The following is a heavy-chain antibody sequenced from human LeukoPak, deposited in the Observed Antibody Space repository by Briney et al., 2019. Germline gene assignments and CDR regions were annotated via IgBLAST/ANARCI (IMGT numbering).Heavy chain of an antibody. J-gene: IGHJ3*01. Sequence: PGGSLRLSCAASGFTFSNAWMSWVRQAPGKGLEWIGEINHSGSTNYNPSLKSRVTISVDTSKNQFSLKLSSVTAADTAVYYCARGRLLWFVWGQGTMVTVSS. CDR3: ARGRLLWFV. V-gene: IGHV4-34*01. D-gene: IGHD3-10*01. CDR2: INHSGST. CDR1: GFTFSNAW.